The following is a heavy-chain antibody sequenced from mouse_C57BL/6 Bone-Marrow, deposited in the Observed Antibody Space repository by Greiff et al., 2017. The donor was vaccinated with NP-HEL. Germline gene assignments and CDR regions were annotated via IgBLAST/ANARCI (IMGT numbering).Heavy chain of an antibody. D-gene: IGHD2-5*01. CDR1: GYTFTSYW. Sequence: QVQLQQPGAELVKPGASVKLSCKASGYTFTSYWMHWVKQRPGRGLEWIGRIDPKSGGTKYNEKFKSKATLTVDKPSSTAYMQLSSLTSEDSAVYYCARPSNSYAMDYWGQGTSVTVSS. J-gene: IGHJ4*01. CDR3: ARPSNSYAMDY. V-gene: IGHV1-72*01. CDR2: IDPKSGGT.